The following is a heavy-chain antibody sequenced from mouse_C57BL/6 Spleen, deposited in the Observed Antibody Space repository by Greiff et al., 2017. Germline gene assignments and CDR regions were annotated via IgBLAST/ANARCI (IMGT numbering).Heavy chain of an antibody. D-gene: IGHD1-1*01. CDR2: IYPGSGST. J-gene: IGHJ3*01. Sequence: VQLQQPGAELVKPGASVKMSCKASGYTFTSYWITWVKQRPGQGLEWIGDIYPGSGSTNYNEKFKSKATLTVDTSSSTAYMQLSSLTSEDSAVYYGARGGDYYGSSSAWFAYWGQGTLVTVSA. V-gene: IGHV1-55*01. CDR3: ARGGDYYGSSSAWFAY. CDR1: GYTFTSYW.